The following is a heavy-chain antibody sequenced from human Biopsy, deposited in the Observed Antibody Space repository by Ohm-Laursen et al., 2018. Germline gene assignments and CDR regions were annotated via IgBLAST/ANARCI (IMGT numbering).Heavy chain of an antibody. D-gene: IGHD2-15*01. Sequence: SDTLSLTCAVSGYSVTNDYYWGWIRQPPGKGLEWIGNIYYDGITYYNPSPKSRVAMSVDTSKNQFSLRLTSVTAADTAVYYCARVAGSYAYYYGMDVWGQGTTVIVSS. CDR2: IYYDGIT. CDR3: ARVAGSYAYYYGMDV. V-gene: IGHV4-38-2*01. CDR1: GYSVTNDYY. J-gene: IGHJ6*02.